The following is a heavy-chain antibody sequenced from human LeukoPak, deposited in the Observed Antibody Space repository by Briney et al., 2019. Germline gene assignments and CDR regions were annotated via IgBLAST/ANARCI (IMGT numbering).Heavy chain of an antibody. CDR3: ASHDYGDYGGDAFDI. CDR1: GYTFTSYG. Sequence: ASVKVSCKSSGYTFTSYGISWVRQAPGQGLEWMGWISAYNGNTNYAQKLQGRVTMTTDTSTSTAYMELRSLRSDDTAVYYCASHDYGDYGGDAFDIWGQGTMVTVSS. D-gene: IGHD4-17*01. V-gene: IGHV1-18*01. CDR2: ISAYNGNT. J-gene: IGHJ3*02.